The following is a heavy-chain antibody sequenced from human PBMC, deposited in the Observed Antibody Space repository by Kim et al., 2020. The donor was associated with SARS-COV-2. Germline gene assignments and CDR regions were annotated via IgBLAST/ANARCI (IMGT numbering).Heavy chain of an antibody. CDR2: IYWDDDK. J-gene: IGHJ4*02. V-gene: IGHV2-5*02. CDR3: AHRSGGFWSGYFIY. D-gene: IGHD3-3*01. CDR1: GFSLSTSGVG. Sequence: SGPTLVKPTQTLTLTCTFSGFSLSTSGVGVGWIRQPPGKALEWLALIYWDDDKRYSPSLKSRLTITKDTSKNQVVLTMTNMDPVDTATYYCAHRSGGFWSGYFIYWGQGTLVTVSS.